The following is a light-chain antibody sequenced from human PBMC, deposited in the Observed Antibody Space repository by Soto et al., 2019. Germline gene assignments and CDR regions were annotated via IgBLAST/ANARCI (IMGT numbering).Light chain of an antibody. CDR2: EVT. CDR1: SSDVGASDL. CDR3: SSYAGNNNPYV. V-gene: IGLV2-8*01. Sequence: QSALTQPPSASASPGQLVTISCTGTSSDVGASDLVSWYQQHPGKAPKLMIYEVTKRPSGVPDRFSASKSGNTASLTVSGLQADDEADYYCSSYAGNNNPYVFGTGTKLTVL. J-gene: IGLJ1*01.